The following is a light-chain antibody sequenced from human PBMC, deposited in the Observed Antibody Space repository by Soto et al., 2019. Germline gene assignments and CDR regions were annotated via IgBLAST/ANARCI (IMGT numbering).Light chain of an antibody. CDR1: QSCRGL. Sequence: VSTPGTVALSEAPWAADSRLCGARQSCRGLLAWYQQKPGQAPRLLIYGASSRATGIPDRFSGSGSGTDFTLTISRLEPEDFAVYYCQQFSIYPLTFGAGTKVDIK. V-gene: IGKV3-20*01. CDR2: GAS. CDR3: QQFSIYPLT. J-gene: IGKJ4*01.